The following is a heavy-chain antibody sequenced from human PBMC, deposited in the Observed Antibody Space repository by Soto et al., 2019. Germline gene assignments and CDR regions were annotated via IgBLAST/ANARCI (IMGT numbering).Heavy chain of an antibody. Sequence: GECLKISCKGSGYSFTSYWISWVRQMPGKGLEWMGRIDPSDSYTNYSPSFQGHVTISADKSISTAYLQWSSLKASDTAMYYCARHDGGNSEDAFDIWGQGTMVTVSS. CDR2: IDPSDSYT. J-gene: IGHJ3*02. V-gene: IGHV5-10-1*01. CDR3: ARHDGGNSEDAFDI. CDR1: GYSFTSYW. D-gene: IGHD2-21*02.